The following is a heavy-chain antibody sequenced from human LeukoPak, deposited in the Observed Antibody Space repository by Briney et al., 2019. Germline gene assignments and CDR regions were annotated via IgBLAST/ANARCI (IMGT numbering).Heavy chain of an antibody. CDR3: AKDRPRGVVVPAAVDY. CDR2: ISGSGGST. D-gene: IGHD2-2*01. J-gene: IGHJ4*02. V-gene: IGHV3-23*01. CDR1: GFTFSTYA. Sequence: GGSLRLSCSASGFTFSTYAMSWVRQAPGKGLEWVSAISGSGGSTYYADSVKGRFTISRDNSKNTLYLQMNSLRAEDTAVYYCAKDRPRGVVVPAAVDYWGQGTLVTVSS.